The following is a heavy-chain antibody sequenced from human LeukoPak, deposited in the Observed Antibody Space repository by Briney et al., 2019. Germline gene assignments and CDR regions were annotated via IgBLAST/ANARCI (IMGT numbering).Heavy chain of an antibody. CDR2: ISSSGSTI. J-gene: IGHJ5*02. D-gene: IGHD1-26*01. CDR1: GFTFSDYY. CDR3: AREIHSGSLNWFDP. Sequence: GGSLRLSCAASGFTFSDYYMSWIRQAPGKGLEWVSYISSSGSTIYYADSVKGRFTISRDNAKNSLYLQMNSLRAEDTAVYYCAREIHSGSLNWFDPWGQGTLVTVSS. V-gene: IGHV3-11*04.